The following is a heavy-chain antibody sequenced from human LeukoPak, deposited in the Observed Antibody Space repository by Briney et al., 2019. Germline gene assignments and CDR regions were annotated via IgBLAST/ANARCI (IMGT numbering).Heavy chain of an antibody. CDR1: GFTFTTYW. CDR2: IKQDGTEK. J-gene: IGHJ5*02. CDR3: ARDLGQYYDTSDNWFDP. D-gene: IGHD3-22*01. V-gene: IGHV3-7*01. Sequence: GESLRLSCAASGFTFTTYWLGWVRQPPGKGLEWVANIKQDGTEKYYVDSVKGRFTISRDNAKNTLNLQMNSLRAEDTAVYYCARDLGQYYDTSDNWFDPWGQGTLVTVSS.